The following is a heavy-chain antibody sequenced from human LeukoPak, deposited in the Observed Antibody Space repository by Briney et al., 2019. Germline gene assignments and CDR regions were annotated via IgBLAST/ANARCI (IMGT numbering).Heavy chain of an antibody. J-gene: IGHJ5*02. CDR3: ARDQGAVAGIDP. CDR1: GGSISDYY. CDR2: IYYSGTT. Sequence: PSETLSLTCTVSGGSISDYYWSWIRQTPGKGLEWIGSIYYSGTTYYNPSLESRVTISIDTSKNQFSVKLTSVTAADTAVYYCARDQGAVAGIDPWGQGTLVTVSS. V-gene: IGHV4-59*12. D-gene: IGHD6-19*01.